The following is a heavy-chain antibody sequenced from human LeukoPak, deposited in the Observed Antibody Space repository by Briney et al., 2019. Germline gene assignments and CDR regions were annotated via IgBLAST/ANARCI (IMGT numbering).Heavy chain of an antibody. CDR1: GYTFTDYG. V-gene: IGHV1-18*01. J-gene: IGHJ4*02. Sequence: GASVKVSCKTSGYTFTDYGISWVRQAPGQGLEWMGWISVYNVNTNYAQKFQGRVTMTRDTSTNTDYMELTSLTSDDTAVYFCARDEIFGVGTHFDYWGQGTLVIVSS. D-gene: IGHD3-3*01. CDR2: ISVYNVNT. CDR3: ARDEIFGVGTHFDY.